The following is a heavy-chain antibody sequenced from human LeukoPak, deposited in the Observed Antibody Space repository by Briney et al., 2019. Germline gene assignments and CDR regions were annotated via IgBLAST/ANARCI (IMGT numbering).Heavy chain of an antibody. CDR2: INRSGST. Sequence: SETLSLTCAVYGGSFSGYYWIWIRQPPGKGLEWIGEINRSGSTTYNPSLKSRVTISLDTSKNQFSLKLSSVTAADTAVYYCVRHGWGSSWYPDYWGRGTLVTVSS. CDR3: VRHGWGSSWYPDY. J-gene: IGHJ4*02. D-gene: IGHD6-13*01. CDR1: GGSFSGYY. V-gene: IGHV4-34*01.